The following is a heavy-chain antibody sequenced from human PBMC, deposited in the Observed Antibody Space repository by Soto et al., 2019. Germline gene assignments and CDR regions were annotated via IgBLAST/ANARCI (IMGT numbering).Heavy chain of an antibody. D-gene: IGHD3-22*01. CDR3: ARDSRSGYYLEY. CDR2: IYHSGGT. CDR1: GDSISSGGYS. J-gene: IGHJ4*02. V-gene: IGHV4-30-2*01. Sequence: QLQLRESGSGLVKPSQTLSLTCTVSGDSISSGGYSWNWIRQPPGKGLEWIGYIYHSGGTDYNPSLQSRVTITVDSSNSQFSLKLRSVTAADTAVYYCARDSRSGYYLEYWGQGTLVTVSS.